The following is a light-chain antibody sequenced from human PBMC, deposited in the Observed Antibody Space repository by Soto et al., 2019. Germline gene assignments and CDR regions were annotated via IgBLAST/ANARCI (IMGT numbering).Light chain of an antibody. Sequence: EVLMTQSPDTLYVSPGERVPLSCRASQSVSDNLAWYQQKPGQGPRLLVYRASTRTLGIPARFSGSESGTYFTLTISSLQSEDFAVYYCQHYNSWPITFGQGTRLEIK. CDR1: QSVSDN. CDR3: QHYNSWPIT. V-gene: IGKV3-15*01. CDR2: RAS. J-gene: IGKJ5*01.